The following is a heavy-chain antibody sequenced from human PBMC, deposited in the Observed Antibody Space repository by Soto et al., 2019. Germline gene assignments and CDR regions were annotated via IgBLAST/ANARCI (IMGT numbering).Heavy chain of an antibody. V-gene: IGHV3-48*02. Sequence: PGGSLRLSCAASGFTFSTYNRNWVRQAPGKGLEWVSYISRSSSTVYYADSVKGRFTVSRDNARNSLYLQMNSLRDDDTALYYCARDPSPDSSGWYYFDYWGQGALVTVSS. J-gene: IGHJ4*02. CDR3: ARDPSPDSSGWYYFDY. D-gene: IGHD6-19*01. CDR1: GFTFSTYN. CDR2: ISRSSSTV.